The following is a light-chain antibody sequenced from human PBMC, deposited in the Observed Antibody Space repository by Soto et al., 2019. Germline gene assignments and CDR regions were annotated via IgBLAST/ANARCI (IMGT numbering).Light chain of an antibody. CDR3: QQYYSYPRT. Sequence: AIRMTQSPSSFSASTGDRVTITCRASQGISSYLAWYKQKPGKAPKLLIYAASTLQSGVPSRFSGSVSGTDFTLTISCLQSEDFATYYCQQYYSYPRTFGQGTKVEIK. CDR1: QGISSY. CDR2: AAS. J-gene: IGKJ1*01. V-gene: IGKV1-8*01.